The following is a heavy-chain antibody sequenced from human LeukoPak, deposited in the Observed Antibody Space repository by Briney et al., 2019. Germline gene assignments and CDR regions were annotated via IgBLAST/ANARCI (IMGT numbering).Heavy chain of an antibody. V-gene: IGHV4-59*01. Sequence: PSETLSLTCTVSGGSTSSYYWSWIRQPPGKGLEWIGYIYYSGSTNYNPSLKSRVTISVDTSKNQFSLKLSSVTAADTAVYYCARYNSYGYPYYFDYWGQGTLVTVSS. CDR3: ARYNSYGYPYYFDY. J-gene: IGHJ4*02. CDR2: IYYSGST. D-gene: IGHD5-18*01. CDR1: GGSTSSYY.